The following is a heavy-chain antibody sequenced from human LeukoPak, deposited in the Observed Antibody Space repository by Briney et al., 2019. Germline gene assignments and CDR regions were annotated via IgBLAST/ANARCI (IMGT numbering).Heavy chain of an antibody. CDR2: ISAYNGNT. Sequence: GASVRVSSKASGYTFTSYGTSWVRQAPAQGLEWMGWISAYNGNTNYAQKLQGRVTMTTDTSTSTAYMELRSLRSDGTAVYYCARDHCSSTSCYAGGHNWFDPWGQGTLVTVSS. D-gene: IGHD2-2*01. V-gene: IGHV1-18*01. J-gene: IGHJ5*02. CDR1: GYTFTSYG. CDR3: ARDHCSSTSCYAGGHNWFDP.